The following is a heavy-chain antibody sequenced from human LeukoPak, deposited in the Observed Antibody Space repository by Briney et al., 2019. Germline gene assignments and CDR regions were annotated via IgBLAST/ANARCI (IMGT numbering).Heavy chain of an antibody. Sequence: PSETLSLTCTVSGGSISSYYWSWIRQPAGKGLEWIGRIYTSGITNYNPSLKSRVTMSVDTSKNQFSLRLSSVTAADTAVYYCARVTGYMTEDYFDYWGQGTLITVSS. CDR1: GGSISSYY. J-gene: IGHJ4*02. CDR2: IYTSGIT. CDR3: ARVTGYMTEDYFDY. D-gene: IGHD6-13*01. V-gene: IGHV4-4*07.